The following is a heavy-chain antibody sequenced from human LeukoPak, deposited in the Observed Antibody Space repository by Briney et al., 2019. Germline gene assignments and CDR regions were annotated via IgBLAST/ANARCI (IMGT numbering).Heavy chain of an antibody. CDR3: ARDVHGTLDY. CDR1: GFTLSNYW. J-gene: IGHJ4*02. V-gene: IGHV3-7*01. Sequence: PGGSLRLSCEASGFTLSNYWMAWVRQAPGKGLEWVANIRQDGRDKGCADSVKGRFTISRDNAKNSLYLQMNSLRAEDSGIYYCARDVHGTLDYWGQGTLVTASS. D-gene: IGHD1-26*01. CDR2: IRQDGRDK.